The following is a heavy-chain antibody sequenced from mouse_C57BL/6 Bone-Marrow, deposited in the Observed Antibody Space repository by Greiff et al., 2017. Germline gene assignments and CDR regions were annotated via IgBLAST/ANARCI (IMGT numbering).Heavy chain of an antibody. CDR1: GFTFTDYY. Sequence: EVQRVESGGGLVQPGGSLSLSCAASGFTFTDYYMSWVRQPPGKALEWLGFIRNKANGYTTEYSASVKGRFTISRDNSQSILYLQMNALIAEDSATYYCARSQVVYFDYWGQGTTLTVSS. CDR2: IRNKANGYTT. J-gene: IGHJ2*01. D-gene: IGHD1-1*01. CDR3: ARSQVVYFDY. V-gene: IGHV7-3*01.